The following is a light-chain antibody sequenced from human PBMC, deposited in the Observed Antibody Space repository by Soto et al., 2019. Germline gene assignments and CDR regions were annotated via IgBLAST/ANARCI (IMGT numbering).Light chain of an antibody. CDR3: QQYGDSIT. J-gene: IGKJ5*01. CDR2: DAS. CDR1: QSVSSNY. Sequence: EIVVTQSPGTLSLSPGERATLSCRASQSVSSNYLAWYQQKPGQAPWLLIYDASTRATGIPDRFSGSGSGTDFTLTISRLEPEDFAVYYCQQYGDSITFGQGTRLEIK. V-gene: IGKV3-20*01.